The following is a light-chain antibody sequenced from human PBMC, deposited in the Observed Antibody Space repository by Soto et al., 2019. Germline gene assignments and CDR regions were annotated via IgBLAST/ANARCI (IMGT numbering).Light chain of an antibody. Sequence: EIVLTQSPVTLSLSPGERATLSCRASQSISSYLAWYQQKPGQAPRLLIYDASNRATGIPARFSGSGSGTDFTLTISSLEPEDSTAYYCQQRFKWQLTFGRGRRLEIX. CDR2: DAS. V-gene: IGKV3-11*01. CDR1: QSISSY. J-gene: IGKJ5*01. CDR3: QQRFKWQLT.